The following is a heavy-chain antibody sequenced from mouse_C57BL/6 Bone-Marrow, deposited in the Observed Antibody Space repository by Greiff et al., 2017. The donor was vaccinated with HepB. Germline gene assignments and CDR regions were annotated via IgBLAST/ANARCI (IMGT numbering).Heavy chain of an antibody. CDR1: GFTFSSYA. CDR3: ARESYYGYDGGFAY. CDR2: ISDGGSYT. Sequence: EVKVVESGGGLVKPGGSLKLSCAASGFTFSSYAMSWVRQTPEKRLEWVATISDGGSYTYYPDNVKGRFTISRDNAKNNLYLQMSHLKSEDTAMYYCARESYYGYDGGFAYWGQGTLVTVSA. V-gene: IGHV5-4*01. J-gene: IGHJ3*01. D-gene: IGHD2-2*01.